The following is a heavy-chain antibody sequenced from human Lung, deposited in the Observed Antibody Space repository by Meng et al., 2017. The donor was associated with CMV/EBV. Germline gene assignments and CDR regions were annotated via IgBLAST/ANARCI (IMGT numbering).Heavy chain of an antibody. J-gene: IGHJ3*02. CDR2: INPNSGGT. D-gene: IGHD7-27*01. CDR3: ARESGEDAFDI. V-gene: IGHV1-2*02. CDR1: GYTFTGFY. Sequence: SVKVSCKASGYTFTGFYIHWVRQAPGQGLEWMGWINPNSGGTEYAQKFQGRVTMTRDTSISTAYMELSRLRSDDTAVYYCARESGEDAFDIWGQGTMVTVSS.